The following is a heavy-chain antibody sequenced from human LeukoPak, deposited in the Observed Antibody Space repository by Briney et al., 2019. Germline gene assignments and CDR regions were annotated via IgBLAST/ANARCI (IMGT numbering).Heavy chain of an antibody. J-gene: IGHJ4*02. CDR1: RFTFSSYS. Sequence: GGSLRLSCAASRFTFSSYSMNWVRQAPGKGLEWVSSISSTSSYIYYADSVKRRFTISRDNAKNSLYLQMNSLRAEDTAVYYCARDWDDILTGQFNWGQGTLVTVSS. CDR3: ARDWDDILTGQFN. V-gene: IGHV3-21*01. D-gene: IGHD3-9*01. CDR2: ISSTSSYI.